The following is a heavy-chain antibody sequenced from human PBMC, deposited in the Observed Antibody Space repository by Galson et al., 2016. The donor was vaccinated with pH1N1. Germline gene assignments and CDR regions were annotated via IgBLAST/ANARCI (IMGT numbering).Heavy chain of an antibody. D-gene: IGHD2-15*01. CDR1: GFTFSSHA. CDR2: ISGSGGST. V-gene: IGHV3-23*01. J-gene: IGHJ6*03. Sequence: SLRLSCAASGFTFSSHAMNWVRQAPGKGLEWVSIISGSGGSTYYADSLKGRFTISRDNSKSTLSLEVNSLRAEDTAIYYCAKQGPILTGLPTFARNYYHYMDVWGKGTTVTVSS. CDR3: AKQGPILTGLPTFARNYYHYMDV.